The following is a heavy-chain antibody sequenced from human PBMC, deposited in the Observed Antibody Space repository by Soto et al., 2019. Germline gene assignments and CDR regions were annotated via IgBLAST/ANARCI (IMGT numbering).Heavy chain of an antibody. D-gene: IGHD6-19*01. CDR3: ATSRISIAVAGETEYYFDY. J-gene: IGHJ4*02. Sequence: ASVKVSCKASGYIFTGYYMHWVRQAPGQGLEWMGWINPNSGDTNYTQKFQGWVTMTRDTSISTAYMELSRLRSDDTAVYYCATSRISIAVAGETEYYFDYWGQGTPVTVS. V-gene: IGHV1-2*04. CDR2: INPNSGDT. CDR1: GYIFTGYY.